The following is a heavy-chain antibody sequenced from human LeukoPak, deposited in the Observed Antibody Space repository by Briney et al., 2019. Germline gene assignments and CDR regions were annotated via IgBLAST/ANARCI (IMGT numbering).Heavy chain of an antibody. Sequence: SETLSLTCTVSGGSISSYYWSWIRQPPGKELEWIGYIYYSGSTKYNPSLKSRVTISVDTSKKQFSLKLSSVTAADTAVYYCARDGGLESPYYYYYMDVWGKGTTVTVSS. CDR3: ARDGGLESPYYYYYMDV. D-gene: IGHD1-1*01. V-gene: IGHV4-59*01. CDR2: IYYSGST. J-gene: IGHJ6*03. CDR1: GGSISSYY.